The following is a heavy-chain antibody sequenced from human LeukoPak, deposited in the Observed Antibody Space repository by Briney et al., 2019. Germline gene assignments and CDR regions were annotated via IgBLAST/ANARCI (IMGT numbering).Heavy chain of an antibody. J-gene: IGHJ4*02. CDR1: GGSISSSSYY. V-gene: IGHV4-39*01. D-gene: IGHD1-1*01. Sequence: PSETLSLTCTVSGGSISSSSYYWGWIRQPPGKGLEWIGSIHYSGTTYHNLSLKSRVTISVDTSKNQISLKLSSVTAADTAVYYCARRVERLSQNDYWGQGTLVTVSS. CDR2: IHYSGTT. CDR3: ARRVERLSQNDY.